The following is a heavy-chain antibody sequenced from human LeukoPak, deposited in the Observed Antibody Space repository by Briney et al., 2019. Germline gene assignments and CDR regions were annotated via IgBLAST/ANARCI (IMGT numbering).Heavy chain of an antibody. V-gene: IGHV3-33*01. CDR1: RFTFSSNG. Sequence: GGSLRLSCAASRFTFSSNGMHWVRQAPGKGLEWGAVIWYDGSNKYYADSVKGRFTISRDNSKNTLYLQMNSLRAEDTAVYYCARSPADYSNYYFDYWGQGTLVTVSS. CDR3: ARSPADYSNYYFDY. CDR2: IWYDGSNK. J-gene: IGHJ4*02. D-gene: IGHD4-11*01.